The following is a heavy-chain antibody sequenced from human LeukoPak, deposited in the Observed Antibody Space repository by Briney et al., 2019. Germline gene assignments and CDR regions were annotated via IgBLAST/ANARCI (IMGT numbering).Heavy chain of an antibody. J-gene: IGHJ3*02. CDR2: INPNSGGT. CDR3: ARSRALQRNDAFDI. CDR1: GYTFTGYY. V-gene: IGHV1-2*02. D-gene: IGHD1-1*01. Sequence: ASVKVSCKASGYTFTGYYMHWVRQAPGQGLEWMGWINPNSGGTNYAQKFQGRVTMTRDTSISTAYMELSRLRSDDTAVYYCARSRALQRNDAFDIWGQGTMVTVSS.